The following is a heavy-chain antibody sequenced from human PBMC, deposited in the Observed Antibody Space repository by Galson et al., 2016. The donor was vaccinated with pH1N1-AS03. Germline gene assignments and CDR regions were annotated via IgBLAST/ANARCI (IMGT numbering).Heavy chain of an antibody. J-gene: IGHJ4*02. D-gene: IGHD3-16*01. CDR1: GFNFSNYA. V-gene: IGHV3-23*01. Sequence: SLRLSCAASGFNFSNYAMNWVRQAPGKGLEWVSGISDSGATAHYADSVRGRFTISRDNSKNTLSLQMNSLRAEDTAIYYCAKVSLMVVIITDYFDYWGQGTLVTVST. CDR2: ISDSGATA. CDR3: AKVSLMVVIITDYFDY.